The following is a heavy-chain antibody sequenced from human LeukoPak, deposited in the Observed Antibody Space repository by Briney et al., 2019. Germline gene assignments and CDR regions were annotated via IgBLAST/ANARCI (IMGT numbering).Heavy chain of an antibody. J-gene: IGHJ4*02. CDR1: GYTFTSYD. CDR3: ARELSPRYNWNYFDY. D-gene: IGHD1-20*01. V-gene: IGHV1-18*01. CDR2: ISPYNGNT. Sequence: ASVKVSCKASGYTFTSYDINWVRRATGQGLEWMGWISPYNGNTNYAQKVQGRVTMTTDTSTSTAYMELRSLRSDDTAVYYCARELSPRYNWNYFDYWGQGTLVTVSS.